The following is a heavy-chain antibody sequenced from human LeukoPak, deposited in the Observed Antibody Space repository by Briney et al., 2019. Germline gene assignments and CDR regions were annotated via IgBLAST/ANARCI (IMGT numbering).Heavy chain of an antibody. CDR3: ARDAYYYDSSGWGASYYGMDV. J-gene: IGHJ6*02. V-gene: IGHV3-33*01. Sequence: GGSLRLSCAASGFTFSSYGMHWVRQAPGKGLEWVAVIWYDRSNKYYADSVKGRFTISRDNSKNTLYLQMNSLRAEDTAVYYCARDAYYYDSSGWGASYYGMDVWGQGTTVTASS. CDR2: IWYDRSNK. D-gene: IGHD3-22*01. CDR1: GFTFSSYG.